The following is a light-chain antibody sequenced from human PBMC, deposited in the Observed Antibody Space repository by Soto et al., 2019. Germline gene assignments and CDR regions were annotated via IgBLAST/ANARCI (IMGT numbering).Light chain of an antibody. J-gene: IGKJ2*01. V-gene: IGKV3-20*01. CDR1: QSVSSSF. CDR3: QHYGSSPYT. CDR2: GAS. Sequence: EIVLTQSPGTLSLSPGEGATLSCRASQSVSSSFLAWYQQKPGQAPRLLIYGASSRATGIPDRFSGSGSGTDCTLTISRLEPEDFAVYYCQHYGSSPYTFGQGTKLEIK.